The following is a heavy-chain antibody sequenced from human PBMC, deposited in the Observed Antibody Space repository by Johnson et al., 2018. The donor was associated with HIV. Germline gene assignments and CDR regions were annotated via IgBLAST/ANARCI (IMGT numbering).Heavy chain of an antibody. V-gene: IGHV3-30*14. CDR1: GFTFSNYA. D-gene: IGHD1-26*01. CDR3: ARDDLANSGHLLAFDL. CDR2: ISYDGSNK. Sequence: QMLLVESGGGVVQPGRSLRLSCAASGFTFSNYAMHWVRQAPGKGLEWVAVISYDGSNKYYADSVKGRFTISRDNSKNTLYLQMKRLRVEDTAVYYCARDDLANSGHLLAFDLWVQGTMVTVSS. J-gene: IGHJ3*01.